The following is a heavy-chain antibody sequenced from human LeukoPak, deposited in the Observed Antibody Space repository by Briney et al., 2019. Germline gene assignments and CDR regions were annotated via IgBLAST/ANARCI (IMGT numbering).Heavy chain of an antibody. CDR2: INHSGST. CDR1: GGSFSGYY. Sequence: SETLSLTCAVYGGSFSGYYWSWIRQPPGKGLEWIGEINHSGSTNYNPSLKSRVTISVDTSKNQFSLKLSSVTAADTAVYYCARGPSLYDSSGFHFAYWGQGTLVTVSS. D-gene: IGHD3-22*01. V-gene: IGHV4-34*01. CDR3: ARGPSLYDSSGFHFAY. J-gene: IGHJ4*02.